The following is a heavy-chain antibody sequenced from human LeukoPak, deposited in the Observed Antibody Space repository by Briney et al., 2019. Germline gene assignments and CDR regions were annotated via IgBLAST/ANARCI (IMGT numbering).Heavy chain of an antibody. CDR2: INHSGST. CDR1: GGSFRGYY. V-gene: IGHV4-34*01. J-gene: IGHJ4*02. Sequence: SETLSLTCAVYGGSFRGYYWIWIRQPPGKGLEWIGEINHSGSTNYNPSLKSRVTITVDTPKHQFSLKLSSVTAADTAVYYCARADRRYCSDGSCPLDCWGQRTLVTVSS. D-gene: IGHD2-15*01. CDR3: ARADRRYCSDGSCPLDC.